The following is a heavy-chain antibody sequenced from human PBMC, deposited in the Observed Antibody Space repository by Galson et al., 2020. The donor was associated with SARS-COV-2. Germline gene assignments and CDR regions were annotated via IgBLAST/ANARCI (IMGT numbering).Heavy chain of an antibody. CDR2: ISSSGSTI. CDR1: GFTFSSYE. V-gene: IGHV3-48*03. CDR3: WADCSSTSCYIGGVYYYYGMDV. Sequence: TGGSLRLSCAASGFTFSSYEMNWVRQAPGKGLEWVSYISSSGSTIYYADSVKGRFTISRDNAKNSLYLQMNSLRAEDTAVYYCWADCSSTSCYIGGVYYYYGMDVWGQGTTVTVSS. D-gene: IGHD2-2*02. J-gene: IGHJ6*02.